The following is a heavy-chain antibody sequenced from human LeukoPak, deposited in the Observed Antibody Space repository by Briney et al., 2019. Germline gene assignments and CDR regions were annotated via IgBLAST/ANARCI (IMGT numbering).Heavy chain of an antibody. CDR3: ARHSSVLNSFDP. CDR2: IDAGDSQT. CDR1: AYSFTNYW. D-gene: IGHD3-22*01. Sequence: GESLRISCKGSAYSFTNYWISWVRHMPGKGLEWMGRIDAGDSQTNYSPSFQGHVTISADKSISTAYLQWSSLKASDTAMYYCARHSSVLNSFDPWGQGTLVTVSS. J-gene: IGHJ5*02. V-gene: IGHV5-10-1*01.